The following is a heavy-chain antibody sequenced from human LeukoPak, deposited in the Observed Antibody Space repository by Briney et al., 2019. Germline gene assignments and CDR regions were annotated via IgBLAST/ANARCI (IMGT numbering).Heavy chain of an antibody. V-gene: IGHV3-23*01. Sequence: GGSLRLSCAASGFTFSSYSMNWVRQAPGKGLEWVSAISGSGGSTYYADSVKGRFTISRDNSKNTLYLQMNSLRAEDTAVYYCAKLVSLNLLLDYWGQGTLVTVSS. D-gene: IGHD2-8*01. CDR1: GFTFSSYS. J-gene: IGHJ4*02. CDR3: AKLVSLNLLLDY. CDR2: ISGSGGST.